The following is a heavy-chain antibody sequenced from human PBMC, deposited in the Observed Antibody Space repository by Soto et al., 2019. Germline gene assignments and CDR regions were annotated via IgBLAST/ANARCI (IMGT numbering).Heavy chain of an antibody. CDR1: GYIFTSYY. CDR2: INPFDGSR. CDR3: SRVDPGETSPFDH. J-gene: IGHJ4*02. V-gene: IGHV1-46*03. D-gene: IGHD3-10*01. Sequence: GASVKISCKASGYIFTSYYLHWVRQAPGQGLEWMGWINPFDGSRMFAQSFQGRVTFTRDTSTSTVYMELSGLRSDDTAVYYCSRVDPGETSPFDHWGQGTPVTVSS.